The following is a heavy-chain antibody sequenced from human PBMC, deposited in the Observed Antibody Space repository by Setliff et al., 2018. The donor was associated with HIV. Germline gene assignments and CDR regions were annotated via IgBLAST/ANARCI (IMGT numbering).Heavy chain of an antibody. V-gene: IGHV4-34*01. J-gene: IGHJ4*02. CDR3: ASRRAAMWHGLFVGFEN. CDR1: GGSFSGSY. CDR2: INHSGST. Sequence: TSETLSLTCAVYGGSFSGSYWSWIRQPPGKGLEWIGEINHSGSTNYSPSLKSRVTISVDTSKNQFSLKLSSVTAADTAVYCCASRRAAMWHGLFVGFENWGQGTLVTVSS. D-gene: IGHD1-26*01.